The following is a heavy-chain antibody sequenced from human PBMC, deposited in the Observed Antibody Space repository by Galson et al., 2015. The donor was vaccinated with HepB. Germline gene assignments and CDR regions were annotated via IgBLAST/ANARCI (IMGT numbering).Heavy chain of an antibody. CDR2: INPSGGST. J-gene: IGHJ4*02. CDR3: ARGGGTTVVTHPWAVDY. D-gene: IGHD4-23*01. V-gene: IGHV1-46*03. CDR1: GSTFTSYY. Sequence: SVKVSCKASGSTFTSYYMHWVRQAPGQGLEWMGIINPSGGSTSYAQKFQGRVTMTRDTSTSTVYMELSSLRSEDTAVYYCARGGGTTVVTHPWAVDYWGQGTLVTVSS.